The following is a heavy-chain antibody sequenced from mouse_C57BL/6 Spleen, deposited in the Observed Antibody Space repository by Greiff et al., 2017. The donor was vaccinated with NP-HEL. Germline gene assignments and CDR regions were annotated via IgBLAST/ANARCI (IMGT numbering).Heavy chain of an antibody. D-gene: IGHD1-1*01. CDR3: ARSLITTVVPSFDY. CDR2: IDPNSGGT. CDR1: GYTFTSYW. J-gene: IGHJ2*01. V-gene: IGHV1-72*01. Sequence: QVQLKESGAELVKPGASVKLSCKASGYTFTSYWMHWVKQRPGRGLEWIGRIDPNSGGTKYNEKFKSKATLTVDKPSSTAYMQLSSLTSEDSAVYYCARSLITTVVPSFDYWGQGTTLTVSS.